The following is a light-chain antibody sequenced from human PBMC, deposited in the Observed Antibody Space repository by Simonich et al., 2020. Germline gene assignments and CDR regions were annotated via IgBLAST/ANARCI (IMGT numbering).Light chain of an antibody. V-gene: IGLV10-54*02. CDR1: SNIVGNQG. CDR3: SAWDSSLSARWV. J-gene: IGLJ3*02. Sequence: QAGLTQPPSVSKGLRQTATLTCTGNSNIVGNQGAAWLQQHQGHPPKHLSYRNNNRPTGISERFSVSRSGNTASLTITGLQPEDEADYYCSAWDSSLSARWVFGGGTKLTVL. CDR2: RNN.